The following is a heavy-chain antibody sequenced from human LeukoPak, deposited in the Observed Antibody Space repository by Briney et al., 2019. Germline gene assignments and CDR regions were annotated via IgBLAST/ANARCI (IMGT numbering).Heavy chain of an antibody. V-gene: IGHV3-21*01. CDR3: ARGTDYYGSGSYYIQDYYYYGMDV. D-gene: IGHD3-10*01. CDR1: GFTFSSYS. J-gene: IGHJ6*02. CDR2: ISSSSSYI. Sequence: PGRSLRLSCAASGFTFSSYSMNWVRQAPGKGLEWVSSISSSSSYICYADSVKGRFTISRDNAKNSLYLQMNSLRAEDTAVYYCARGTDYYGSGSYYIQDYYYYGMDVWGQGATVTVSS.